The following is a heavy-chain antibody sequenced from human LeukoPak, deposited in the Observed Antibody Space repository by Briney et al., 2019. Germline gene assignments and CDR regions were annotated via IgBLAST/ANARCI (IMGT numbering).Heavy chain of an antibody. Sequence: SETLSLTCTVSGGSISSSSYYWGWIRQPPGKGLEWIGSIYYSGSTNYNPSLKSRITISVDTSKNQFSLKLTSVTAADTAVYYCARGVVAAPQTFDYWGQGTLVTVSS. D-gene: IGHD2-15*01. CDR1: GGSISSSSYY. J-gene: IGHJ4*02. CDR2: IYYSGST. V-gene: IGHV4-39*07. CDR3: ARGVVAAPQTFDY.